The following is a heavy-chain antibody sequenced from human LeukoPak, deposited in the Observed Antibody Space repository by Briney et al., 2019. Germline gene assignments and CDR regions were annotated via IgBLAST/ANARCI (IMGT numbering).Heavy chain of an antibody. Sequence: GGSLRLSCAASGFTFSSSDMHWVRQAPGKGLEWVAVISYDGTNKYYADSVKGRFTLSRDNSKNTLYLQTNTLRDEDTAVYYCAKASSTYFYYFEYWGQGTLVTVSS. CDR1: GFTFSSSD. J-gene: IGHJ4*02. V-gene: IGHV3-30*18. CDR3: AKASSTYFYYFEY. D-gene: IGHD2/OR15-2a*01. CDR2: ISYDGTNK.